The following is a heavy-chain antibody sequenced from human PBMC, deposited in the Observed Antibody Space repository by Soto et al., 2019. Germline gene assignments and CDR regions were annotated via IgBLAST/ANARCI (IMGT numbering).Heavy chain of an antibody. V-gene: IGHV5-51*01. J-gene: IGHJ4*02. CDR2: IYPGDSDT. CDR1: GYSFTSYW. CDR3: ARRSPSETVAATFDFDY. Sequence: PGESLKISCKGSGYSFTSYWIGWVRQMPGKGLEWMGIIYPGDSDTRYSPSFQGQVTISADKSISTAYLQWSSLKASDTAMYYCARRSPSETVAATFDFDYWGQGTLVTSPQ. D-gene: IGHD6-19*01.